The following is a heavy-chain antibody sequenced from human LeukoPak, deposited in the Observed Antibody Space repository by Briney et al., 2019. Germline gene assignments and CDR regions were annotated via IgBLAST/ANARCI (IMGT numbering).Heavy chain of an antibody. V-gene: IGHV3-30*03. J-gene: IGHJ4*02. CDR3: ARETGYSSGWYSDY. D-gene: IGHD6-19*01. Sequence: GGSLRLSCAASGFTFSSYGMHWVRQAPGKGLERVAVISYDGSNKYYADSVKGRFTISRDNSKNTLYLQMNSLRAEDTAVYYCARETGYSSGWYSDYWGQGTLVTVSS. CDR2: ISYDGSNK. CDR1: GFTFSSYG.